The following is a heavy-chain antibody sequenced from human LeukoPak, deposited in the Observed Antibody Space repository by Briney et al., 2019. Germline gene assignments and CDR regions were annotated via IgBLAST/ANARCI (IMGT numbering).Heavy chain of an antibody. Sequence: GGSLRLSCAAPGFPFRNHAMSWVRQPPGKGLEWVSAISNGNTYYADSVRGRFTISRDDSKNMVYLQMNSLRVEDTARYYCVREAGYCASVCLKSNWFDPWGQGTLVTVSS. J-gene: IGHJ5*02. D-gene: IGHD2-21*02. V-gene: IGHV3-23*01. CDR2: ISNGNT. CDR3: VREAGYCASVCLKSNWFDP. CDR1: GFPFRNHA.